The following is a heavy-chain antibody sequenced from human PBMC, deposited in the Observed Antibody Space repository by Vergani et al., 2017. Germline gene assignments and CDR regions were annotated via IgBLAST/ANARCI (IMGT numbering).Heavy chain of an antibody. CDR3: AKVCGSTSCPYGGGAFDV. CDR1: GFTFNSYA. V-gene: IGHV3-23*04. J-gene: IGHJ3*01. D-gene: IGHD2-2*01. Sequence: VQLVESGGGLIQPGGSLRLSCAASGFTFNSYAMTWVRQAPGKGLEWVSGINNNGGSTYYADSVKGRFTISRDNSKNTLYLQMTDLRAEDTATYYCAKVCGSTSCPYGGGAFDVWGHGTMVTVSS. CDR2: INNNGGST.